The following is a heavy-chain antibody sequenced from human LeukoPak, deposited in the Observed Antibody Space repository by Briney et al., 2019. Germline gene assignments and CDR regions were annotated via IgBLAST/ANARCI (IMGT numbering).Heavy chain of an antibody. CDR2: ISSSSSTI. J-gene: IGHJ4*02. Sequence: GGSLRLSCAASGFTFGSYSMNWVRQAPGKGLEWVSYISSSSSTIYYADSVKGRFTISRDNAKNSLYLQMNSLRAEDTAVYYCARDWGGYGDYGAHFDYWGQGTLVTVSS. CDR1: GFTFGSYS. CDR3: ARDWGGYGDYGAHFDY. V-gene: IGHV3-48*01. D-gene: IGHD4-17*01.